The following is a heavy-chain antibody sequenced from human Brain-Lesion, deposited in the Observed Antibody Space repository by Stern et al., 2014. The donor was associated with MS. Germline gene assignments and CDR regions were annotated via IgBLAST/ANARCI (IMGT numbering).Heavy chain of an antibody. J-gene: IGHJ5*02. CDR1: GGSVSSTSYA. Sequence: VQLEESGPGLVKPSETLSLTCTVAGGSVSSTSYAWAWIRQPPGKGLEWIGTIYYSGKPYYSPSLKSRLTISLDTSKNQFSLQLRSVTAADTAVYYCAGEEDIRYCSGGSCTGNWFDPWGQGTLVTVSS. CDR2: IYYSGKP. D-gene: IGHD2-15*01. V-gene: IGHV4-39*01. CDR3: AGEEDIRYCSGGSCTGNWFDP.